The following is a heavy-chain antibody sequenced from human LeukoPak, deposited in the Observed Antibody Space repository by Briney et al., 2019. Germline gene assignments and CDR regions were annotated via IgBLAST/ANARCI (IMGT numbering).Heavy chain of an antibody. CDR2: IYSSGMT. J-gene: IGHJ4*02. Sequence: TGGSLRLSCAASGFSVSANYMSWVRQAPGKGLEWVSVIYSSGMTAYADSVKGRFTISRDNAENSLYLQMNTLRAEDTATYYCARDLRGNGGVYFDCWGQGTLVTVSS. CDR1: GFSVSANY. CDR3: ARDLRGNGGVYFDC. D-gene: IGHD4-23*01. V-gene: IGHV3-53*01.